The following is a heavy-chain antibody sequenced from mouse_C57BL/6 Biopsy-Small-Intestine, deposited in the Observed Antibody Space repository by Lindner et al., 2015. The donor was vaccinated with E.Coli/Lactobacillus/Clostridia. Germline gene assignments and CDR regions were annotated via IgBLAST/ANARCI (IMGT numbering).Heavy chain of an antibody. CDR3: ARDYDWYFDV. Sequence: VQLQESGPGLVKPSQTVFLTCTVTGISITTGNYRWSWIRQFPGNKLVWIGYIYYSGTITYNPSLTSRTTITRDTPKNQFFLEMNSLTAEDTATYYCARDYDWYFDVWGTGTTVTVSS. CDR2: IYYSGTI. V-gene: IGHV3-5*01. J-gene: IGHJ1*03. CDR1: GISITTGNYR. D-gene: IGHD2-3*01.